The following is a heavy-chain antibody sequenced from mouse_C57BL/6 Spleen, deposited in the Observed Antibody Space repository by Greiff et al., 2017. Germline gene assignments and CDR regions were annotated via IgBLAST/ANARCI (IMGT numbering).Heavy chain of an antibody. Sequence: EVMLVESGGGLVKPGGSLKLSCAASGFTFSSYAMSWVRQTPDTRLEWVATISDGGSYTYYPDNVKGRFTISRDNAKNNLYLQMSHLKSEDTAMYAWASHYYGSSVRGGYFDVWGTGTTVTFSS. V-gene: IGHV5-4*03. J-gene: IGHJ1*03. CDR1: GFTFSSYA. D-gene: IGHD1-1*01. CDR2: ISDGGSYT. CDR3: ASHYYGSSVRGGYFDV.